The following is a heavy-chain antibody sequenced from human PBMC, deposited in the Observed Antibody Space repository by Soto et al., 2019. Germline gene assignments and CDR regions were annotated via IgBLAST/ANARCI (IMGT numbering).Heavy chain of an antibody. J-gene: IGHJ6*02. CDR1: GYSFTSYW. CDR3: AAPKQLSMGYYYGMDV. V-gene: IGHV5-10-1*01. D-gene: IGHD2-2*01. Sequence: GASLKISCKGSGYSFTSYWISWVRQMPGKGLEWMGRIDPSDSYTNYSPSFQGHVTISADKSISTAYLQWSSLKASDTAMYYCAAPKQLSMGYYYGMDVWGRGTTVTVSS. CDR2: IDPSDSYT.